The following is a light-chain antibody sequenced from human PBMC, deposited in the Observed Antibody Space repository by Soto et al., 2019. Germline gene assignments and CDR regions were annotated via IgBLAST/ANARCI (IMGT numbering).Light chain of an antibody. Sequence: SYELTQPPSVSLSPGQTASITCSGNKLGNKYASWYQQKPGQSPVLVLYQDTKRPSGIPERFSGSNSGNTATLTISGTQAVEEADYYCQAWDSSTAWIFGGGTKLTVL. CDR1: KLGNKY. V-gene: IGLV3-1*01. CDR3: QAWDSSTAWI. CDR2: QDT. J-gene: IGLJ2*01.